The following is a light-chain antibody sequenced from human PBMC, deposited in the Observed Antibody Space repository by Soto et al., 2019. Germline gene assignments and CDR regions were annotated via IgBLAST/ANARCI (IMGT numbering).Light chain of an antibody. CDR1: NSDVGAFNF. V-gene: IGLV2-14*01. CDR3: TSYTSTSHYV. Sequence: QSALTQPASVSGSPGQSITISCTGTNSDVGAFNFVFWYQQHPGKAPKLIIYEVSNRPSGVSNRFSGSKSGNTASLTISGLQAEDEADYYCTSYTSTSHYVFGTGTTVTVL. CDR2: EVS. J-gene: IGLJ1*01.